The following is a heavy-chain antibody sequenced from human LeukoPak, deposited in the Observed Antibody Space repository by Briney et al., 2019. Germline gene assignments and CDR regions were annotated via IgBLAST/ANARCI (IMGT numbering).Heavy chain of an antibody. V-gene: IGHV3-66*02. Sequence: GGSPRLSCAASGFNVNSYYMNWVRQAPGKGLEWVSVFFSGGSTKYTDSVKGRFTISRDNSKNTLFLQMNSLRAEDTAVYSCAKEASRGYSFAYTPIEKPYYFDYWGQGTLVTVSS. D-gene: IGHD5-18*01. J-gene: IGHJ4*02. CDR3: AKEASRGYSFAYTPIEKPYYFDY. CDR2: FFSGGST. CDR1: GFNVNSYY.